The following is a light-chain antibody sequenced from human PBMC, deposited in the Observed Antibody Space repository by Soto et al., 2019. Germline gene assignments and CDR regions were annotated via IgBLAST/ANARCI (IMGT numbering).Light chain of an antibody. CDR1: RRVGSNY. CDR2: GAS. J-gene: IGKJ2*01. CDR3: HQYGNSPQT. Sequence: EIVLTQSPGNLSLSPGERATLSCRASRRVGSNYLAWHKHGPGQPPSLLIYGASSRPTGVSDRFSGGGSATDFTLTISRLEPEDSAVYYCHQYGNSPQTFGQGTKLEIK. V-gene: IGKV3-20*01.